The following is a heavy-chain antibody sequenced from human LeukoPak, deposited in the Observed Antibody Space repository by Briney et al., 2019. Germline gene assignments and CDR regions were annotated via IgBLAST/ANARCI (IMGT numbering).Heavy chain of an antibody. CDR1: GGSFNGYY. D-gene: IGHD3-10*01. Sequence: PSETRSLTCAVYGGSFNGYYWTWIRQPPGKGLEWIGEINHSGDTNYNPSLKSRVTISVDTSKNQFSLKLTSVTAADTAVYYCARDGYGSGWDYWGQGTLVTVSS. CDR3: ARDGYGSGWDY. J-gene: IGHJ4*02. V-gene: IGHV4-34*01. CDR2: INHSGDT.